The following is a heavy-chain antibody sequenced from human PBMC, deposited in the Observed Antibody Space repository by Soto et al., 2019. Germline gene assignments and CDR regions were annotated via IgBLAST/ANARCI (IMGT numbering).Heavy chain of an antibody. D-gene: IGHD4-4*01. CDR1: GYTFTSYG. Sequence: QVQLVQSGAEVKKPGASVKVSCKASGYTFTSYGISWVRQAPGQGLEWMGWISAYNGNTNYAQKLQGRVTMTTDTATSTAYRELRSLRSDDTAVYYCARDPRRRAYTRRTNWFDPWGQGTLVTVSS. CDR2: ISAYNGNT. CDR3: ARDPRRRAYTRRTNWFDP. J-gene: IGHJ5*02. V-gene: IGHV1-18*01.